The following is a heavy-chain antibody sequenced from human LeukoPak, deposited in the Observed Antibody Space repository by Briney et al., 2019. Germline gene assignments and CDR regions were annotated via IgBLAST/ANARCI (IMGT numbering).Heavy chain of an antibody. Sequence: GGSLRLSCAASGVTFSSNAMSWGVRDPGGEGLGWSAISGSGGSTYYADSVKGRFTISRDNSKNTLYLQMNSLRAEDTAVYYCAKYGHDSSVHDACDIWGQGTMVTVSS. V-gene: IGHV3-23*01. CDR1: GVTFSSNA. CDR2: ISGSGGST. D-gene: IGHD3-22*01. J-gene: IGHJ3*02. CDR3: AKYGHDSSVHDACDI.